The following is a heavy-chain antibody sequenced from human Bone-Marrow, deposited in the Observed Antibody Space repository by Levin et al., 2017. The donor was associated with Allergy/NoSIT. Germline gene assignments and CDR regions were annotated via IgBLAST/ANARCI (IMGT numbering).Heavy chain of an antibody. CDR3: ARDSSSSSTAPLFLARPVMLRRHNWFDP. CDR1: GGSISSSNW. D-gene: IGHD6-6*01. V-gene: IGHV4-4*02. CDR2: IYHSGST. J-gene: IGHJ5*02. Sequence: ASQTLSLTCAVSGGSISSSNWWSWVRQPPGKGLEWIGEIYHSGSTNYNPSLKSRVTISVDKSKNQFSLKLSSVTAADTAVYYCARDSSSSSTAPLFLARPVMLRRHNWFDPWGQGTLVTVSS.